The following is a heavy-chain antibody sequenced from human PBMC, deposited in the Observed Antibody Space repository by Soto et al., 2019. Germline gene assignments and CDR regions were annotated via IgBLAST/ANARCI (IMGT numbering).Heavy chain of an antibody. J-gene: IGHJ4*02. D-gene: IGHD3-22*01. CDR3: ARVGGSGYYPPSYYFDY. CDR1: GGSISSGDYY. V-gene: IGHV4-30-4*01. Sequence: QVQLQESGPGLVKPSQTLSLTCTVSGGSISSGDYYWSWIRQPPGKGLEWIGYIYYSGSTYYNPSLKSRVTISVDTSKNQFSLKLSSVTAADTAVYYCARVGGSGYYPPSYYFDYWGQGTLVTVSS. CDR2: IYYSGST.